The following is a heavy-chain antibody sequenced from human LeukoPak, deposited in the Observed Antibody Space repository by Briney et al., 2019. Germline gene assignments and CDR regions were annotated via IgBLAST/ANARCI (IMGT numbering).Heavy chain of an antibody. CDR2: ISSSSSYI. Sequence: GGSLRLSCAASGFTFSSYSMNWVRQAPGKGLEWVSSISSSSSYIYYADSVKGRFTISRDNAKNSLYLQMNSLRAEDTAVYYCARDLDGYLPLHYYYGMDVWGQGTTVTVSS. CDR1: GFTFSSYS. V-gene: IGHV3-21*01. D-gene: IGHD5-18*01. CDR3: ARDLDGYLPLHYYYGMDV. J-gene: IGHJ6*02.